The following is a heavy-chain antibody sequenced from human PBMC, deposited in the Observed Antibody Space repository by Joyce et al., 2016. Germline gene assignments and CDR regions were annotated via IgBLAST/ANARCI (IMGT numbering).Heavy chain of an antibody. D-gene: IGHD2/OR15-2a*01. CDR1: GSIVPGYY. CDR3: SASMPGVITPYSYYFYMDV. CDR2: IKHNSGGT. J-gene: IGHJ6*03. V-gene: IGHV1-2*06. Sequence: QVQLVQSGPEVKKLGASVRVSCKASGSIVPGYYIHWVRQTPGQGIEWMGRIKHNSGGTHYAHKFQVRVTRPSDPSISIAYMELSGLTSDDAAVYYCSASMPGVITPYSYYFYMDVWATGTTVTVSS.